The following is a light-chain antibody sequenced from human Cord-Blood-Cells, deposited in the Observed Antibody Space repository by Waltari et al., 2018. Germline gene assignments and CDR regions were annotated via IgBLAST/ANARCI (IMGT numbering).Light chain of an antibody. CDR3: SSYTSSSTYV. CDR2: DVS. CDR1: SSDGGGYNY. V-gene: IGLV2-14*01. J-gene: IGLJ1*01. Sequence: QSALTQPASVSGSPGQSITISCTGPSSDGGGYNYVPWYQQHPGKAPKPMIYDVSNRPSGVSNRFSGSKSGNTASLTISGLQAEDEADYYCSSYTSSSTYVFGTGTKVTVL.